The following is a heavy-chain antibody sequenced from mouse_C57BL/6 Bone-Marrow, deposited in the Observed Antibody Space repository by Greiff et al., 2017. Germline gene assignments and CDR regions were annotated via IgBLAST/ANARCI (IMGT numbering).Heavy chain of an antibody. J-gene: IGHJ4*01. CDR3: ARPYDYFPYYAMDY. CDR2: IYPGDGDT. CDR1: GYEFSSYW. V-gene: IGHV1-80*01. D-gene: IGHD2-4*01. Sequence: QVQLQQSGAELVKPGASVKISCKASGYEFSSYWMNWVKQRPGKGLEWIGQIYPGDGDTNYNGKFKGKATLTADKSSSTAYMQLSSLTSEDSAVYFCARPYDYFPYYAMDYWGQGTSVTVSS.